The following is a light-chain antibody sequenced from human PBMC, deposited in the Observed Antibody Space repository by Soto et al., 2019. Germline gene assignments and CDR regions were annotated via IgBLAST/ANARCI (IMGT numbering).Light chain of an antibody. V-gene: IGKV1-33*01. CDR2: DAS. CDR1: QDISNY. J-gene: IGKJ3*01. CDR3: QQYDNLPFT. Sequence: DIQMTQSPSSLSASVGDRFTFTFHASQDISNYLHWYQQKPGKAPKLLIYDASNLETGVPSRFSGSGSGTDFTFTISSLQPEDVATYYCQQYDNLPFTFGPGTKVDI.